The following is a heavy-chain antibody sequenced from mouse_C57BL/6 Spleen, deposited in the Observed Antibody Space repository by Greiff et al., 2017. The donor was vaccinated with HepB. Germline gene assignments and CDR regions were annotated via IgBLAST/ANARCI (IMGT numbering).Heavy chain of an antibody. CDR2: INYDGSST. Sequence: VQLKESEGGLVQPGSSIKLSCTASGFTFSDYYMAWVRQVPEKGLEWVANINYDGSSTYYLDSLKSRFIISRDNAKNILYLQMSSLKSEDTATYYCARGGWSTFDYWGQGTTLTVSS. V-gene: IGHV5-16*01. CDR3: ARGGWSTFDY. J-gene: IGHJ2*01. CDR1: GFTFSDYY. D-gene: IGHD2-3*01.